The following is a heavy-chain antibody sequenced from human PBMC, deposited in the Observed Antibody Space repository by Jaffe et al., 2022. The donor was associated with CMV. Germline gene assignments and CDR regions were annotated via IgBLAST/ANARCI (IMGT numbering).Heavy chain of an antibody. Sequence: EVQLVESGGGLVKPGGSLRLSCAASGFTFSSYSMNWVRQAPGKGLEWVSSISSSSSYIYYADSVKGRFTISRDNAKNSLYLQMNSLRAEDTAVYYCAREGETYYDFWSGSNLDYWGQGTLVTVSS. CDR3: AREGETYYDFWSGSNLDY. CDR2: ISSSSSYI. CDR1: GFTFSSYS. D-gene: IGHD3-3*01. V-gene: IGHV3-21*01. J-gene: IGHJ4*02.